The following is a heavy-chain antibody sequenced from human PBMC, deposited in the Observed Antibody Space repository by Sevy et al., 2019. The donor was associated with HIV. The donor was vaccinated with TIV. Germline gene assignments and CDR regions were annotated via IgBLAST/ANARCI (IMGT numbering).Heavy chain of an antibody. V-gene: IGHV3-74*01. CDR3: ARAGIVVGATRLPSSFDY. D-gene: IGHD2-15*01. CDR1: GFTFSGYW. Sequence: GGSLRLSCAASGFTFSGYWMHWVRQAPGKGLVWVSRINGDGSSTTYADSVKGRFTISRDNAKNTLYLQMNSLRAEDTAVYYCARAGIVVGATRLPSSFDYWGQGALVTVSS. CDR2: INGDGSST. J-gene: IGHJ4*02.